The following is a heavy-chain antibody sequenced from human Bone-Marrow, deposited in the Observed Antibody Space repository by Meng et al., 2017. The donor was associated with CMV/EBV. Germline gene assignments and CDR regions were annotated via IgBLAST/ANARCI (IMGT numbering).Heavy chain of an antibody. Sequence: SETLSLTCAVYGGSFSGYYWSWIRQPPGKGLEWIGYIYYSGSTNYNPSLKSRVTISVDTSKNQFSLKLSSVTAADTAVYYCARENPIVAMDVWGQGTTVTVSS. CDR1: GGSFSGYY. CDR2: IYYSGST. D-gene: IGHD1-26*01. J-gene: IGHJ6*02. V-gene: IGHV4-59*12. CDR3: ARENPIVAMDV.